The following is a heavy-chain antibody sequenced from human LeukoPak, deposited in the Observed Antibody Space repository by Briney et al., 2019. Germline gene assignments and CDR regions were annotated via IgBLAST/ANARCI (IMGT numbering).Heavy chain of an antibody. CDR2: IKEDGTDK. D-gene: IGHD6-6*01. J-gene: IGHJ4*02. Sequence: SGGSLRLSCAVSGFTFSNYWMTWVRQGPGKGLEWVATIKEDGTDKYYVDSVKGRFTISRDNAKNSQYLQMNSLRAEDTAVYFCSSPLLRSSSGGFWGQGTLVTVSS. V-gene: IGHV3-7*01. CDR1: GFTFSNYW. CDR3: SSPLLRSSSGGF.